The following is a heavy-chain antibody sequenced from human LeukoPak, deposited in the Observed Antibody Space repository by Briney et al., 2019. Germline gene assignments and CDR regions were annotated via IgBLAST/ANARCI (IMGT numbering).Heavy chain of an antibody. CDR1: GYPFTSYY. J-gene: IGHJ4*02. CDR3: ARAPREAVAGNDY. D-gene: IGHD6-19*01. V-gene: IGHV1-46*01. CDR2: INPSGGST. Sequence: ASVKVSFKASGYPFTSYYMHWVRPAPGQGLEWMGIINPSGGSTSYAQKFQGRVTITRDMSTSTVYMELSSLRSEDTAVYYCARAPREAVAGNDYWGQGTLVTVSS.